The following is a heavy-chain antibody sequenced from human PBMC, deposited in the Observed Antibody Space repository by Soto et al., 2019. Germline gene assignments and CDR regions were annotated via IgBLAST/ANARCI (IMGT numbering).Heavy chain of an antibody. CDR3: AREVTKFRGRWFDP. Sequence: GGSLRLSCAASEFPFSSYTMNWVRQAPGKGLDWVSSISSSSSYIYYADSVKGRFTISRDNAKNSMYLQMNSLRAEDTAVYYRAREVTKFRGRWFDPWGQGTLVTVSS. CDR1: EFPFSSYT. V-gene: IGHV3-21*01. CDR2: ISSSSSYI. D-gene: IGHD4-17*01. J-gene: IGHJ5*02.